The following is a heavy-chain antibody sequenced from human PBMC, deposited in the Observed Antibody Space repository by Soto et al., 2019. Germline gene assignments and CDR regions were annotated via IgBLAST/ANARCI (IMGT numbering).Heavy chain of an antibody. D-gene: IGHD3-10*01. CDR1: GYTFTSYS. J-gene: IGHJ6*02. V-gene: IGHV1-3*01. CDR3: ARAITMVRGVIQVYGMDV. Sequence: ASVKVSCKASGYTFTSYSMHWVRHAPGQRLEWMGWINAGNGNTKYSQKFQGRVTITRDTSASTAYMELSSLRSEDTAVYYCARAITMVRGVIQVYGMDVWGQGTTVTVSS. CDR2: INAGNGNT.